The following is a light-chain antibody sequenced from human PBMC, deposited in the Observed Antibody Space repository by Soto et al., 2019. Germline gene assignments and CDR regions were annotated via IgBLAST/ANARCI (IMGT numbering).Light chain of an antibody. CDR1: QSISTW. CDR2: KAS. CDR3: QQYNSYSPLT. J-gene: IGKJ4*01. Sequence: DIQMTQSPSTLSASLGDRVTITCRASQSISTWLAWYQQKPGKAPKLLIYKASGLESGVPSRFSGSGSGTDFTLTISSLQPDDFATYYCQQYNSYSPLTFGGGTKVDIK. V-gene: IGKV1-5*03.